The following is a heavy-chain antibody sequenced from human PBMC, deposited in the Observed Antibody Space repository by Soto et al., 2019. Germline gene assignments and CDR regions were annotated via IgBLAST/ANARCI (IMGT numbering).Heavy chain of an antibody. CDR1: GFTFSSYA. J-gene: IGHJ6*02. CDR2: ISYDGSNK. CDR3: ARDSRNDFWSGIPYYYYYGMDV. Sequence: PGGSLRLSCAASGFTFSSYAMNWVGHAPGKGLESVAVISYDGSNKYYADSVEGRFTISRDNSKNTLYLQMNSLRAEDTAVYYCARDSRNDFWSGIPYYYYYGMDVWGQGTTVTVSS. D-gene: IGHD3-3*01. V-gene: IGHV3-30-3*01.